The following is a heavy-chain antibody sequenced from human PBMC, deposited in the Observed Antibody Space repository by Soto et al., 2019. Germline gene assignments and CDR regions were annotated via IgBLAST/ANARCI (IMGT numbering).Heavy chain of an antibody. CDR1: GYTFTTYW. CDR2: IDPSNSYT. V-gene: IGHV5-10-1*01. D-gene: IGHD4-17*01. J-gene: IGHJ4*02. Sequence: GESLKISCKGSGYTFTTYWITWVRQMPGKGLEWMGRIDPSNSYTNYNPSLQGHVTLSADMSISTAYLQWSGLKASDTAIYYCARHTGLGPIQFDYWGQGTLVTVSS. CDR3: ARHTGLGPIQFDY.